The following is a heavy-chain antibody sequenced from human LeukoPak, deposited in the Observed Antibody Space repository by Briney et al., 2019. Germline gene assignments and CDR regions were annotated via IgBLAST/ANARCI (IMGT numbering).Heavy chain of an antibody. CDR3: ARDRGGSYHYYGMDV. CDR1: GGSISSGGYY. V-gene: IGHV4-31*03. CDR2: IYHSGTT. Sequence: SETLSLTCTVSGGSISSGGYYWSWIRQHPGKGLEWIGCIYHSGTTYYNPSLKSRITISVDTSKNQFSLKLSSVTAADTAVYFRARDRGGSYHYYGMDVWGQGTTVTVSS. D-gene: IGHD6-25*01. J-gene: IGHJ6*02.